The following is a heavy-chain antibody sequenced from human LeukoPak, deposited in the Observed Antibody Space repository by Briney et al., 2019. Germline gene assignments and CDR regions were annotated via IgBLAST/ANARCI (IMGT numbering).Heavy chain of an antibody. CDR2: IYHSGST. D-gene: IGHD3-10*02. CDR1: GGSISSYH. CDR3: ASSNPRFGELLAPFDY. Sequence: SETLSLTCTVSGGSISSYHWSWIRQPAGKGLEWIGSIYHSGSTYYNPSLKSRVTISVDTSKNQFSLKLSSVTAADTAVYYCASSNPRFGELLAPFDYWGQGTLVTVSS. J-gene: IGHJ4*02. V-gene: IGHV4-4*07.